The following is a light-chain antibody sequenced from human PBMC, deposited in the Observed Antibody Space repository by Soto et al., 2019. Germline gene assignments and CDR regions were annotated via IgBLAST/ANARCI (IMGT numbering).Light chain of an antibody. CDR2: EVN. V-gene: IGLV2-8*01. Sequence: QSVLTQPPSASGSPGQSVTISCTGASSDVGGYSYVSWYQQHPGKAPKLMIYEVNKRPSGVPDRFSGSKSGNTASLTVSGLQAEDEADYYCSSYTGSKNVVFGGGTKLTVL. CDR1: SSDVGGYSY. J-gene: IGLJ2*01. CDR3: SSYTGSKNVV.